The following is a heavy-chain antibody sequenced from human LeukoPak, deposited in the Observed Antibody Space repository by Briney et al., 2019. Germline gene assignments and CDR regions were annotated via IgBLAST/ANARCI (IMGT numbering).Heavy chain of an antibody. J-gene: IGHJ4*02. CDR1: GFTFSNYD. V-gene: IGHV1-8*01. D-gene: IGHD6-13*01. Sequence: ASVKVSCKASGFTFSNYDINWVRQATGQGLEWMGYMNPQNGNTDYAQRFQGRVTMTRDTSISTAYMELNSLTSEDTAVYYCARDHIAAADIDYWGQGTLVTVSS. CDR2: MNPQNGNT. CDR3: ARDHIAAADIDY.